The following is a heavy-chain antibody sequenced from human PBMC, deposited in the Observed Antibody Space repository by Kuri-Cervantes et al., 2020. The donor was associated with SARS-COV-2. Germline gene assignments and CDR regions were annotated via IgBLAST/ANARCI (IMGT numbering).Heavy chain of an antibody. CDR1: GFSFSNYG. CDR2: ISYEGSNK. D-gene: IGHD3-16*01. J-gene: IGHJ4*02. Sequence: GESLKISCAASGFSFSNYGMHWVRQAPGKGLEWVASISYEGSNKHYADSVKDRFTISRDYSRDTLYLQMNSLRAEDTAVYYCAREGDLTGLFDYWGQGTLVTVSS. V-gene: IGHV3-30*03. CDR3: AREGDLTGLFDY.